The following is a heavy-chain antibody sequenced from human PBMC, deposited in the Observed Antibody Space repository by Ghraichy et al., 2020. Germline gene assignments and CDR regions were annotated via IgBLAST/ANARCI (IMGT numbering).Heavy chain of an antibody. D-gene: IGHD1-26*01. CDR1: GFTFDTYG. Sequence: LSLTCAASGFTFDTYGMTWVRQAPGKGLEWVSEISGSGDTTHYSDSVKGRFTISRDNSKNTVYLQMNSLRAEDTAVYYCAKASGTYPYDTSNIWGQGTMVTVSS. CDR2: ISGSGDTT. J-gene: IGHJ3*02. V-gene: IGHV3-23*01. CDR3: AKASGTYPYDTSNI.